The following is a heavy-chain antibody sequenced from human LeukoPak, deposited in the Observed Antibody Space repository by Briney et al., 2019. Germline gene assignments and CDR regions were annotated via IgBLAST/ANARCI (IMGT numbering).Heavy chain of an antibody. CDR1: GYTFTSYG. Sequence: ASVKVSCKASGYTFTSYGISWVRQAPGQGLEWMGWISAYNGNTNYAQKLQGRVTMTTDTSTSTAYMELRSLRSDDTAVYYCARESGSYYDTLTGYYSGYYMDVWGKGTTVTISS. CDR3: ARESGSYYDTLTGYYSGYYMDV. V-gene: IGHV1-18*01. J-gene: IGHJ6*03. CDR2: ISAYNGNT. D-gene: IGHD3-9*01.